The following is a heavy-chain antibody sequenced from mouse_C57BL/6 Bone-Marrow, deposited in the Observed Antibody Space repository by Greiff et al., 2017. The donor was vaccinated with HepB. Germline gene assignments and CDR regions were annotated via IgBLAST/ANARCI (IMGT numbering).Heavy chain of an antibody. CDR2: IYPRSGNT. CDR3: ARAVEYYGSSY. V-gene: IGHV1-81*01. D-gene: IGHD1-1*01. CDR1: GYTFTSYG. Sequence: QVQLQQSGAELARPGASVKLCKASGYTFTSYGISWVKQRTGQGLEWIGEIYPRSGNTYYNEKFKGKATLTADKSSSTAYMELRSLTSEDSAVYFCARAVEYYGSSYWGQGTTLTVSS. J-gene: IGHJ2*01.